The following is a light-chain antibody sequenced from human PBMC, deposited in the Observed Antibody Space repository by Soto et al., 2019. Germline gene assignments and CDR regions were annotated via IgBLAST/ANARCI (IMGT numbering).Light chain of an antibody. Sequence: DIQMTHSPSSLSASGGDQVSITCRASQSISTHLSWYQQKPGKAPKLLIYAASSLQSWVPSRFTGSGSGTDFTLTISSLQPEDFATYYCQQSYTSWWTFGQGTKVDIK. V-gene: IGKV1-39*01. CDR1: QSISTH. CDR2: AAS. J-gene: IGKJ1*01. CDR3: QQSYTSWWT.